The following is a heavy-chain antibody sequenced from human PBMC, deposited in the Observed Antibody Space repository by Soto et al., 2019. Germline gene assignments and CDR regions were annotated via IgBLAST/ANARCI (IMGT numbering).Heavy chain of an antibody. D-gene: IGHD1-26*01. CDR3: AREGATNNWFDP. CDR1: GGTFSSYT. CDR2: IIPILGIA. Sequence: QVQLVQSGAEVKKPGSSVKVSCKASGGTFSSYTISWVRQAPGQGLEWMGRIIPILGIANYAQKFQGRVTIFAIXSTSTAYMELSSLRSEDTAVYYCAREGATNNWFDPWGQGTLVTVSS. V-gene: IGHV1-69*02. J-gene: IGHJ5*02.